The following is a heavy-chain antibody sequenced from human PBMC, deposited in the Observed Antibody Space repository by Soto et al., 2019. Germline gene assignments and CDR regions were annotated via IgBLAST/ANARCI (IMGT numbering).Heavy chain of an antibody. J-gene: IGHJ4*02. CDR3: ARSYITITTGYSDS. D-gene: IGHD4-17*01. Sequence: SETLSLTCTVSAGSVRSGEYYWSWIRQSPGKALEYIGHSYYSGSAKYNPSLRGRVTILVDRSKNQFSLFLTSVTAADTAVYFCARSYITITTGYSDSWGQGALVTVPQ. CDR1: AGSVRSGEYY. V-gene: IGHV4-61*08. CDR2: SYYSGSA.